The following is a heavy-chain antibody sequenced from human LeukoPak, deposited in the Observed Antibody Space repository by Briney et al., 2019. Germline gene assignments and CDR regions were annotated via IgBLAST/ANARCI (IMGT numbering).Heavy chain of an antibody. CDR3: AKQLGSTSEGY. V-gene: IGHV3-23*01. CDR2: ISGSGGST. CDR1: GFTFSSYA. Sequence: GGSLRLSCAASGFTFSSYAMSWVRQAPGKGLEWVSAISGSGGSTYYADSVKGRFTISRDNSENTLYLQMNNLRAEDTAVYYCAKQLGSTSEGYWGQGTLVTVSS. J-gene: IGHJ4*02. D-gene: IGHD6-19*01.